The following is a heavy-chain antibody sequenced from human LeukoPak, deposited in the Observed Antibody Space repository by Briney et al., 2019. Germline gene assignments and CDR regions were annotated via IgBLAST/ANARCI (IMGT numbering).Heavy chain of an antibody. V-gene: IGHV3-30*04. D-gene: IGHD6-19*01. CDR1: GFTFSSYA. J-gene: IGHJ6*03. Sequence: GRSLRLSCAASGFTFSSYAMHWVRQAPGKGLEWVAVISYDGSNKYYADSVKGRFTISRDNSKNTLYLQMNSLRAEDTAVYYCARQYSSGWSLYYYYYMDVWGKGTTVTVSS. CDR3: ARQYSSGWSLYYYYYMDV. CDR2: ISYDGSNK.